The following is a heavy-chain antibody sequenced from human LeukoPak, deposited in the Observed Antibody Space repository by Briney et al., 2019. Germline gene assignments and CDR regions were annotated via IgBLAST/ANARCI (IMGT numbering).Heavy chain of an antibody. CDR1: GFTFSSYW. Sequence: GGSLRLSCAASGFTFSSYWMSWVRQAPGKGLEWVANIKQDGSEKYYVDSVKGRFTISRDNAKNSLYLQTNSLRAEDTAVYYCAGDGYSSSWDYYYYYMDVWGKGTTVTVSS. V-gene: IGHV3-7*01. CDR3: AGDGYSSSWDYYYYYMDV. CDR2: IKQDGSEK. J-gene: IGHJ6*03. D-gene: IGHD6-13*01.